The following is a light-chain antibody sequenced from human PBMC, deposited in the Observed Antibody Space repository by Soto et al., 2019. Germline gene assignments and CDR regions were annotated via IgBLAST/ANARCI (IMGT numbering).Light chain of an antibody. CDR2: EVT. Sequence: QSALTQPPSASGSPGQSVTISCTGTSSDVGGYNYVSWYQQHPGNAPTLIIYEVTKRPSGIPDRFSGSKSGNTASLTVAGLQAEDEAGYYCSSYAGYKNLVFGGGTKLTVL. CDR3: SSYAGYKNLV. J-gene: IGLJ2*01. V-gene: IGLV2-8*01. CDR1: SSDVGGYNY.